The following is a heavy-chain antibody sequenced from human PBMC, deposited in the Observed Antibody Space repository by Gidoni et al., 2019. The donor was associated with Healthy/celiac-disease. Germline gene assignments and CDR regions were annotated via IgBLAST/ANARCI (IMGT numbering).Heavy chain of an antibody. CDR1: GFTFDAYA. CDR2: ISWNSGSI. CDR3: AKGLYFILSVPAAFGMDV. V-gene: IGHV3-9*01. D-gene: IGHD2-2*01. J-gene: IGHJ6*02. Sequence: EVQLVESGGGLVQPGRSLRLSCAASGFTFDAYAMHWVRQAPGKGVEWVSGISWNSGSIGYADSVKGRFTISRDNAKNSLYLQMNSLRAEDTALYYCAKGLYFILSVPAAFGMDVWGQGTTVTVSS.